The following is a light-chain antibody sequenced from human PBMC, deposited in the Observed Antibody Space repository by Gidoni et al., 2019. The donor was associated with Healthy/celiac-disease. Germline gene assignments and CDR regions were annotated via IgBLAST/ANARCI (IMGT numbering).Light chain of an antibody. CDR3: CSYAGSSTVV. V-gene: IGLV2-23*02. Sequence: QSALTQPASVSGPPGQYITISCTGTSRDVGSDNLFSWYQQHPGKAPKLMIYEVSKRPSGVSNRFSGSKSGNTASLTISGLQAEDEADYYCCSYAGSSTVVFGGGTKLTVL. CDR2: EVS. CDR1: SRDVGSDNL. J-gene: IGLJ2*01.